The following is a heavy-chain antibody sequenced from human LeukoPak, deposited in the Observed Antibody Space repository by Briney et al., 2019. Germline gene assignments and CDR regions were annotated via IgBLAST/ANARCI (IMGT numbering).Heavy chain of an antibody. Sequence: GGTLRLSCAVSGFTFSSYGMSWVRQAPGKGLEWVSGISGSGSSTYYADSVKGRFTISRDNAKNSLYLQMNSLRAEDTAVYYCARDSVGSDTASWGQGTLVTVSS. CDR1: GFTFSSYG. CDR2: ISGSGSST. CDR3: ARDSVGSDTAS. V-gene: IGHV3-23*01. J-gene: IGHJ4*02. D-gene: IGHD1-26*01.